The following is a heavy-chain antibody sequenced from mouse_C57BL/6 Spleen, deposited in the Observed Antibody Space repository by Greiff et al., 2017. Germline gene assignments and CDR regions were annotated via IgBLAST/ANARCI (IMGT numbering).Heavy chain of an antibody. Sequence: VQLKQSGPELVKPGASVKISCKASGYSFTGYYMNWVKQSPEKSLEWIGEFNPSTGGTTSNQKLKAKATLTVDKSSSAAYMQLNSLTSEDSAVYYGARGTYGYDFDYWGQGTTLTVSS. CDR2: FNPSTGGT. V-gene: IGHV1-42*01. CDR1: GYSFTGYY. CDR3: ARGTYGYDFDY. D-gene: IGHD1-2*01. J-gene: IGHJ2*01.